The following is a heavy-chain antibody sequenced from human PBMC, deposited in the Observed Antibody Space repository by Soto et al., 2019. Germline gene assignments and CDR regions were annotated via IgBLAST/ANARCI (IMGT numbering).Heavy chain of an antibody. CDR1: GYTLTELS. CDR2: FDPEDGET. D-gene: IGHD3-3*01. J-gene: IGHJ4*02. Sequence: ASVKVSCKVSGYTLTELSKHWVRQAPGKGLEWMGGFDPEDGETIYAQKFQGRVTMTGDTSTDTAYMELSSLRSEDTAVYYCATPIDFWSGHYDYWGQGTLVTVSS. CDR3: ATPIDFWSGHYDY. V-gene: IGHV1-24*01.